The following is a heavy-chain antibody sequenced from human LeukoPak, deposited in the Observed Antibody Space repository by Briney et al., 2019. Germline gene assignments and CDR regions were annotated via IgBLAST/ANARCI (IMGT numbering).Heavy chain of an antibody. Sequence: SETLSLTCTVSGGSVSGASVGRGAHFWNWIRQAPGKGLEWIGYIYQSGSTYFNPSLKSRVSISIDTSKNQFSLKLSSVTAADTAVYYCARNYDFWSGNGYFDPWGQGTLVTVSS. J-gene: IGHJ5*02. CDR2: IYQSGST. V-gene: IGHV4-30-2*01. D-gene: IGHD3-3*01. CDR1: GASVGRGAHF. CDR3: ARNYDFWSGNGYFDP.